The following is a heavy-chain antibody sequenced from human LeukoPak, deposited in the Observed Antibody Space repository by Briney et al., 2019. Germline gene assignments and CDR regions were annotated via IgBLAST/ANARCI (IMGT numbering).Heavy chain of an antibody. CDR1: GFTFSSYA. V-gene: IGHV3-23*01. CDR3: AKDHVATTVTNDAFDI. D-gene: IGHD5-24*01. CDR2: ISGSGGST. Sequence: GGSLRLSCAASGFTFSSYAMSWVRQAPGKGLEWVSAISGSGGSTYYADSVKGRFTISRDNSKNTLYLQMNSLRAEDTAVYYCAKDHVATTVTNDAFDIWGQGTMVTVSS. J-gene: IGHJ3*02.